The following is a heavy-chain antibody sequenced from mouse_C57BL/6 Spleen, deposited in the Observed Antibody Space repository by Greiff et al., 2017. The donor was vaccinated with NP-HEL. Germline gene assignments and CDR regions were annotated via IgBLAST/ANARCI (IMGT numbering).Heavy chain of an antibody. CDR1: GYSITSGYY. D-gene: IGHD3-1*01. Sequence: VQLQQSGPGLVKPSQSLSLTCSVTGYSITSGYYWNWIRQFPGNKLEWMGYISYDGSNNYNPSLKNRISITRDTSKNQFFLKLNSVTTEDTATYYCARAGGSYWYFDVWGTGTTVTVSS. CDR3: ARAGGSYWYFDV. CDR2: ISYDGSN. J-gene: IGHJ1*03. V-gene: IGHV3-6*01.